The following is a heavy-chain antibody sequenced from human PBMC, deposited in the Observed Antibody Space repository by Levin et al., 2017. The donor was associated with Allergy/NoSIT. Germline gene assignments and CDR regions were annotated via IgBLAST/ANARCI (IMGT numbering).Heavy chain of an antibody. CDR2: INHSGST. CDR1: GGSFSGYY. V-gene: IGHV4-34*01. CDR3: ARGNDYGDDA. J-gene: IGHJ4*02. D-gene: IGHD4-17*01. Sequence: SETLSLTCAVYGGSFSGYYWSWIRQPPEKGLEWIGEINHSGSTNYNPSLKSRVTMSVDTSKNQFSLKLSSVTAADTAVYYCARGNDYGDDAWGQGTLVTVSS.